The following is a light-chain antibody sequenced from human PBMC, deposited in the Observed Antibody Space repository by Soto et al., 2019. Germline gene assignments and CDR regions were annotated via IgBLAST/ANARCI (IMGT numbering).Light chain of an antibody. V-gene: IGKV3-20*01. J-gene: IGKJ1*01. CDR3: HQFESSLT. CDR2: GAS. Sequence: IVLTQSPGSLSLSPGERATLSCRTSQSVSSSFIAWYQQQPGQAPRLRIFGASVRATGVPDRFSGSGSGTDFTLPISRLEPEDFAVYYCHQFESSLTFGQGTTVE. CDR1: QSVSSSF.